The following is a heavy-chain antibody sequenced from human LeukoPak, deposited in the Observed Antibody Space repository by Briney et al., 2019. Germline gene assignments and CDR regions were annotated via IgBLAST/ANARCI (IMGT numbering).Heavy chain of an antibody. CDR3: ARDSLFSGDYVY. CDR2: ISSSSSYI. D-gene: IGHD4-17*01. CDR1: GFTFSSYS. V-gene: IGHV3-21*01. Sequence: GGSLRLSCAASGFTFSSYSMNWVRQAPGKGLEWVSSISSSSSYIYYADSVKGRFTISRDNAKNSLYLQMNSLRAEDTVVYCCARDSLFSGDYVYWGQGTLVTVSS. J-gene: IGHJ4*02.